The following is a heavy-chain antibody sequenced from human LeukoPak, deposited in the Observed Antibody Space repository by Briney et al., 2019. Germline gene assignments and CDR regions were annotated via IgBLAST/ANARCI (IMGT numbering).Heavy chain of an antibody. D-gene: IGHD1-26*01. Sequence: GGSLRLSCAASGFTFTDYWMSWVRQAPGKGLEWVANIKRDGSEKYYVDSVKGRFTISRDNAKNSLYLQMNSLRAEDTAVYYCAKARATTDDYYYYGMDVWGQGTTVTVSS. CDR3: AKARATTDDYYYYGMDV. J-gene: IGHJ6*02. CDR2: IKRDGSEK. V-gene: IGHV3-7*01. CDR1: GFTFTDYW.